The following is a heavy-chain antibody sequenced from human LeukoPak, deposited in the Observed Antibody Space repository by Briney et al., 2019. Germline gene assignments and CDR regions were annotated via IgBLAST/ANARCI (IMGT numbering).Heavy chain of an antibody. J-gene: IGHJ4*02. D-gene: IGHD3-22*01. V-gene: IGHV3-23*01. CDR3: PNYYDRQNYFDY. CDR1: GFTFSSYA. Sequence: GGSLRLSCAASGFTFSSYAMSWVRQAPGKGLEWVSAISGSGGSTYYADSVKGRFTISRDNSKNTLYLQMNSLRAEDTAVYYCPNYYDRQNYFDYWGQGTLVTVSS. CDR2: ISGSGGST.